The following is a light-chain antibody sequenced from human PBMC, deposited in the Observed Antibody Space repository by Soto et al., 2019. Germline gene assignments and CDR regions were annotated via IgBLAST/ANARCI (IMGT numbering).Light chain of an antibody. CDR2: VAS. Sequence: EIVLTQYPGNLSLSPGERDPLSSRASQSVSSSYLAWYQQKHGHAPSPRIYVASSRVTGIPDRCRGSGSGTAVTLTFSRQEPEDFTMYSCEQDGSSFGQGTKWEIK. CDR1: QSVSSSY. V-gene: IGKV3-20*01. CDR3: EQDGSS. J-gene: IGKJ2*01.